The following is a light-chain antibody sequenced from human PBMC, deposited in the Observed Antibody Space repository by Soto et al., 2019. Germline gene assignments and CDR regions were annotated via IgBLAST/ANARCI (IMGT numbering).Light chain of an antibody. V-gene: IGKV3-20*01. CDR2: GAS. Sequence: EIVLTQSPGSLSLSPGQRATLSCRASQSVDTTFFAWYQKKPGQAPRLLIYGASKRATGIPDRFSGSGSGTDFTLIINILEPEDFAVYYCQQYMSSVTFGQGTKVEIK. CDR1: QSVDTTF. J-gene: IGKJ1*01. CDR3: QQYMSSVT.